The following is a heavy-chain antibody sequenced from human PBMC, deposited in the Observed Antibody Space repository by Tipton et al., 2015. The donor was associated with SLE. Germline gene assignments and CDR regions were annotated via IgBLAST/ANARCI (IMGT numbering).Heavy chain of an antibody. J-gene: IGHJ6*02. Sequence: SLRLSCAASGFTFDDYAMHWVRQAPGKGLEWVSGISWNSGSIGYADSVKGRFTISRDNAKNSLYLQMNSLRAEDTALYYCAKNGGGRWFDYYYYGMDVWGQGTAV. V-gene: IGHV3-9*01. D-gene: IGHD4-23*01. CDR1: GFTFDDYA. CDR3: AKNGGGRWFDYYYYGMDV. CDR2: ISWNSGSI.